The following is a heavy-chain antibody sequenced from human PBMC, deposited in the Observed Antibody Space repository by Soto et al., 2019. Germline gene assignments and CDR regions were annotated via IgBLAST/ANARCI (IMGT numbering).Heavy chain of an antibody. CDR1: GYTFTSYG. CDR2: ISAKKGNT. J-gene: IGHJ6*02. CDR3: AREILSPDFYFHGMDV. Sequence: ASVKVSCKASGYTFTSYGISWVRQAPGQGLEWMGWISAKKGNTKYAQKFQGRVTMTTDTSTSTAYMELRSLRSDDTAVYYCAREILSPDFYFHGMDVWGQATKVPVSS. V-gene: IGHV1-18*04. D-gene: IGHD2-15*01.